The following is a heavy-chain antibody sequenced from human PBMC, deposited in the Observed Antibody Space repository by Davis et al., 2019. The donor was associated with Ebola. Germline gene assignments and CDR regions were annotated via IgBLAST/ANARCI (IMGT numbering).Heavy chain of an antibody. CDR1: GFIFSLYD. V-gene: IGHV3-21*01. CDR3: VRDPALVVTGGGWFFGL. Sequence: GGSLRLSCAASGFIFSLYDMSWVRQAPGKGLEWVSSISASSNYIYYADSVKGRFTVSRDNAKNSLYLQMNSLRAEDTAVYYCVRDPALVVTGGGWFFGLWGRGTLVTVSS. J-gene: IGHJ2*01. D-gene: IGHD2-21*02. CDR2: ISASSNYI.